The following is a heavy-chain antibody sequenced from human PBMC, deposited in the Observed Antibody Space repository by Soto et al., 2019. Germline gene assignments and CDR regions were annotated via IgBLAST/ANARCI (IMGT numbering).Heavy chain of an antibody. CDR2: IYYSGST. J-gene: IGHJ3*02. D-gene: IGHD1-26*01. V-gene: IGHV4-31*03. CDR3: ATTRSDWDAFDI. Sequence: QVQLQESGPGLVKPSQTLSLTCTVSGGSISSGGYYWSWIRQHPGKGLEWIGYIYYSGSTYYNPSLKRRVTISAVTSKNQFSLQLSSVTAADTAVYYCATTRSDWDAFDIWGQGKMVIVSS. CDR1: GGSISSGGYY.